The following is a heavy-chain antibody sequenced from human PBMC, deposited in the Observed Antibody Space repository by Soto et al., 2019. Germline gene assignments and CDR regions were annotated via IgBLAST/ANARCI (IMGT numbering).Heavy chain of an antibody. CDR1: GFTFHDYT. J-gene: IGHJ4*02. V-gene: IGHV3-43*01. Sequence: EVQLVESGGVVVQPGRSLRLSCAASGFTFHDYTMHWDRQAPGKGLEWVSLISWHGGSTDYADSVKGRFTISRDNSKNSLYLQMNSLRTEDTALYYCAKDLFTVTTGGGFHYWGQGTLVTVSS. CDR3: AKDLFTVTTGGGFHY. CDR2: ISWHGGST. D-gene: IGHD4-17*01.